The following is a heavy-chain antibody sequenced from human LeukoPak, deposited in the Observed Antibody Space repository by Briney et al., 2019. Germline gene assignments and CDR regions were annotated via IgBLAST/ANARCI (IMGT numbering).Heavy chain of an antibody. CDR3: ARHSRRCSSTTCYTGAFDI. D-gene: IGHD2-2*02. J-gene: IGHJ3*02. V-gene: IGHV4-38-2*02. Sequence: PSETLSLTCTISGYPITSDYYWGWIRQPPGKGLEGIGSVYHSGDTYYNPSLKSRVTISVDTSENQFSLKLTSVTAADTALYFCARHSRRCSSTTCYTGAFDIWGPGTVVTVSS. CDR2: VYHSGDT. CDR1: GYPITSDYY.